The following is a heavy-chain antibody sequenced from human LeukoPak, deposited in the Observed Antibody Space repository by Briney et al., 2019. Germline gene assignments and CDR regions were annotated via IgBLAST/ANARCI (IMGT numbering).Heavy chain of an antibody. V-gene: IGHV3-33*01. J-gene: IGHJ5*01. CDR2: IRYDGRNK. Sequence: GGSLKLSCAASGITFSDYGMHWVRQAPGKGLEWVAFIRYDGRNKYYGDSVKGRFTISRDNSRNTLYLQMNSLRAEDTAVYYCPRITAYDDSWGQGTLVTVSS. D-gene: IGHD1-20*01. CDR1: GITFSDYG. CDR3: PRITAYDDS.